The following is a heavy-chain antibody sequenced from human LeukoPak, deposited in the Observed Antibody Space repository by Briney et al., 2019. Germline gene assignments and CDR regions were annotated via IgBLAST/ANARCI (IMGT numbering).Heavy chain of an antibody. CDR2: INHSGST. CDR1: GGSFSGYY. V-gene: IGHV4-34*01. Sequence: PSETLSLTCAVYGGSFSGYYWSWIRQPPGKGLEWIGEINHSGSTNYNPSLKGRVTISVDTSKNQFSLKLSSVTAADTAVYYCARRVYYYGSGTHGAYYYYGMDVWGKGTTVTVSS. CDR3: ARRVYYYGSGTHGAYYYYGMDV. D-gene: IGHD3-10*01. J-gene: IGHJ6*04.